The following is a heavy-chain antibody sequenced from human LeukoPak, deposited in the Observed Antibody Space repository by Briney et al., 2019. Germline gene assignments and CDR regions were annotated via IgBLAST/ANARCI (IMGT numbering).Heavy chain of an antibody. Sequence: GGSLRLSCVASGFTFSSYAMSWVRQAPGKVLEWVSAITGSGGRTYYADSVKGRFTISRDNSKNTLYLQMNSLRAEDTAVYYCAKDQGEYSSGWSIFDYWGQGSLVTVSS. V-gene: IGHV3-23*01. CDR2: ITGSGGRT. J-gene: IGHJ4*02. D-gene: IGHD6-19*01. CDR1: GFTFSSYA. CDR3: AKDQGEYSSGWSIFDY.